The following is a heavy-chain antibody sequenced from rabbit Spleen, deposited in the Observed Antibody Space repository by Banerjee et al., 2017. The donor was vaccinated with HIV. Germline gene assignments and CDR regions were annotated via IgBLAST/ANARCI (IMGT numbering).Heavy chain of an antibody. Sequence: QEQLVESGGGLVQPEGSLTLTCTASGFSFSFVNYMCWVRQAPGKGLEWIACIYGGGSGSTYYASWAKGRFTISKTSSTTVTLKMTSLTATDTATYFCARNYVNVFDPWGPGTLVTVS. CDR1: GFSFSFVNY. V-gene: IGHV1S45*01. D-gene: IGHD1-1*01. CDR3: ARNYVNVFDP. CDR2: IYGGGSGST. J-gene: IGHJ2*01.